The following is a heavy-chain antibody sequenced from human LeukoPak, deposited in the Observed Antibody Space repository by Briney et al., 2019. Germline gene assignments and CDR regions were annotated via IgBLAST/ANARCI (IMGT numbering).Heavy chain of an antibody. D-gene: IGHD6-19*01. J-gene: IGHJ3*02. CDR1: GFTFSSYA. V-gene: IGHV3-23*01. CDR3: AKRAVAGTGRGFDI. CDR2: ISGSGDST. Sequence: GGSLRLSCAASGFTFSSYAMNWVRQAPGKGLEWVSLISGSGDSTDYADSVKGRFTISRDNSKNTLYLQINSLRADDTAVYYCAKRAVAGTGRGFDICGQGTFGTVSS.